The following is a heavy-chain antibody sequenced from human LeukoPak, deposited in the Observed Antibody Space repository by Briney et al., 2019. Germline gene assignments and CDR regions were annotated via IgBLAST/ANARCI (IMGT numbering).Heavy chain of an antibody. V-gene: IGHV3-53*01. CDR2: IYASGGA. J-gene: IGHJ4*02. CDR3: VRRHDY. CDR1: GFDVNDNF. Sequence: PGGSLRLSCVASGFDVNDNFMIWVRQAPGQGLEWISNIYASGGAYHAESVKGRFSAFRDTSKNTIFLQMNSLRAGDTAMYYCVRRHDYWGQGTLVTASS.